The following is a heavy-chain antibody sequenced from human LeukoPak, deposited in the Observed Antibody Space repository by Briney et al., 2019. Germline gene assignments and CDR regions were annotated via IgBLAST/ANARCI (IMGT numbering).Heavy chain of an antibody. Sequence: GGSLRLSCTASGFTLSNYWMAWVRQAPGKGLEWVANIKGDGSKRNYADSVKGRFTVSTDNAKNSLYLLMNSLRAEDTAVYYCARDAGYGYDRFDYWGQGTQVTVSS. D-gene: IGHD5-18*01. J-gene: IGHJ4*02. CDR1: GFTLSNYW. CDR2: IKGDGSKR. V-gene: IGHV3-7*03. CDR3: ARDAGYGYDRFDY.